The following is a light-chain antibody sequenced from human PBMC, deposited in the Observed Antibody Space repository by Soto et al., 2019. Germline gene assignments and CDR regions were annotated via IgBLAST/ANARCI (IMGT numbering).Light chain of an antibody. V-gene: IGKV2-28*01. Sequence: DIVMTQSPLSLPVTPGEPASISCRSSQSLLHSNGYNYLDWYLQKPGQSPQLLLYFGSNRVSGVPDRFSGSGAGTDFTLKISRVEAEDVGVYYCMQALQTPPWTFGQGTKVEI. CDR1: QSLLHSNGYNY. J-gene: IGKJ1*01. CDR3: MQALQTPPWT. CDR2: FGS.